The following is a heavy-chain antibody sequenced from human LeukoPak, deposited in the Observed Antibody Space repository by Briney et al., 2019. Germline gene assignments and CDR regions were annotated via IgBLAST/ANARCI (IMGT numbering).Heavy chain of an antibody. CDR2: ITSSSSYI. V-gene: IGHV3-21*01. CDR1: GFTFSTYA. Sequence: GGSLRLSCAASGFTFSTYAMTWVRQAPGKGLEWVSSITSSSSYIYYADSVKGRFTISRDNAKNSLYLQMNSLRAEDTAVYYCARASLTRNNMDVWGKGTTVTVSS. J-gene: IGHJ6*03. CDR3: ARASLTRNNMDV. D-gene: IGHD1/OR15-1a*01.